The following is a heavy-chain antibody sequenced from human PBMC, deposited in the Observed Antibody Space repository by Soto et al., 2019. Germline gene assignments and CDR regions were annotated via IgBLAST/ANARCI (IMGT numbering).Heavy chain of an antibody. Sequence: QLQLQESGPGLVKPSETLSLTCIVSGGSITRNNHYWGWIRQSPGKGLEGIGSILYSGSTNYHPALKSRVTLSVETSKNQFSLKMSSVTAADTALYYCARLGSSGWYQGSYFDYWGQGTLVTVSS. D-gene: IGHD6-19*01. CDR1: GGSITRNNHY. CDR3: ARLGSSGWYQGSYFDY. J-gene: IGHJ4*02. CDR2: ILYSGST. V-gene: IGHV4-39*01.